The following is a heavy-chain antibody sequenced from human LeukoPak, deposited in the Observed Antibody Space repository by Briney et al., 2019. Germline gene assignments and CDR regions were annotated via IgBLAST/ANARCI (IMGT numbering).Heavy chain of an antibody. CDR3: ARDQGMSYYGSGSYFNRNGMDV. J-gene: IGHJ6*02. CDR1: GYTFTSYG. CDR2: ISAYNGNT. Sequence: ASVKVSCKASGYTFTSYGISWVRQAPGQGLEWMGWISAYNGNTNYAQKLQGRVTMTTDTSTSTAYMELRSLRSDDTAVYYCARDQGMSYYGSGSYFNRNGMDVWGQGTTVTVSS. D-gene: IGHD3-10*01. V-gene: IGHV1-18*01.